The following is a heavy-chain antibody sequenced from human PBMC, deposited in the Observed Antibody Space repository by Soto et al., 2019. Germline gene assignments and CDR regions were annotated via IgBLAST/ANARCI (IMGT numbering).Heavy chain of an antibody. CDR2: INHSGST. CDR3: ARRALGYCSSTSCYGRYYFDY. D-gene: IGHD2-2*01. Sequence: SETLSLTCAVYGGSFSGYYWSWIRQPPGKGLEWIGEINHSGSTNYNPSLKSRVTISVDTSKNQFSLKLSSVTAADTAVYYCARRALGYCSSTSCYGRYYFDYWGQGTLVTVSS. J-gene: IGHJ4*02. CDR1: GGSFSGYY. V-gene: IGHV4-34*01.